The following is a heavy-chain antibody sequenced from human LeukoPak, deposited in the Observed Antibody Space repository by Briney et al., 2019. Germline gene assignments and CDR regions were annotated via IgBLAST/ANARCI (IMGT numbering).Heavy chain of an antibody. J-gene: IGHJ4*02. D-gene: IGHD2-15*01. CDR1: GFTFSDYY. CDR3: VVVVAATLHY. V-gene: IGHV3-11*01. CDR2: ISSSGSTI. Sequence: GGSLGLSCAASGFTFSDYYMGWIRQAPGKGLEWVSYISSSGSTIYYADSVKGRFTISRDNAKNSLYLQMNSLRAEDTAVYYCVVVVAATLHYWGQGTLVTVSS.